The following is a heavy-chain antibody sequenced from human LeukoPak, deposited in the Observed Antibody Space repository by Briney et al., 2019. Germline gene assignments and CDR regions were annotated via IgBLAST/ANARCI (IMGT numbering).Heavy chain of an antibody. Sequence: PGGSLRLSCTASEFTFSSYWMSWVRQAPGKGLEWVSAISGSGGSTYYADSVKGRFTISRDNSKNTLYLQMNSLRAEDTAVYYCAKDPDYGDSAFDIWGQGTMVTVSS. CDR1: EFTFSSYW. CDR2: ISGSGGST. J-gene: IGHJ3*02. V-gene: IGHV3-23*01. D-gene: IGHD4-17*01. CDR3: AKDPDYGDSAFDI.